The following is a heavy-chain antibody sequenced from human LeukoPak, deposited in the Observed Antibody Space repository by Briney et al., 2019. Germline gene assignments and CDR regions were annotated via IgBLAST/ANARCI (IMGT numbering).Heavy chain of an antibody. Sequence: ASVKVSCKASGYTFSSYDINWVRQATGQGLEWMGWMNPNSGNTGYAQRFQGRVTMTRNTSISTAYMELSSLRSEDTAVYYCARVLPNYYDSSGYLSGTDYWGQGTLVTVSS. V-gene: IGHV1-8*01. CDR2: MNPNSGNT. J-gene: IGHJ4*02. CDR3: ARVLPNYYDSSGYLSGTDY. D-gene: IGHD3-22*01. CDR1: GYTFSSYD.